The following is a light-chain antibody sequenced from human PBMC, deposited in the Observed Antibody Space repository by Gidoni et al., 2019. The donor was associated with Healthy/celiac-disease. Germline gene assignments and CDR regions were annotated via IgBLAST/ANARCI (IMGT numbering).Light chain of an antibody. CDR1: QSVSSSY. Sequence: EIALTQSPGTLSLSPGERATLPCRASQSVSSSYLAWYQQKPGQAPRLLLYGASSRATGIPDRFSGSGSGTDFTLTISRLEPEDFAVYYCQQYGSSPTWTFGQGTKVEIK. J-gene: IGKJ1*01. CDR3: QQYGSSPTWT. CDR2: GAS. V-gene: IGKV3-20*01.